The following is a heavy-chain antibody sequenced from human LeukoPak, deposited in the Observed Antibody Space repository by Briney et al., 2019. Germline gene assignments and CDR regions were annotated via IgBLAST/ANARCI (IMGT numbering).Heavy chain of an antibody. CDR3: ARALVDYDSSGYFDAFDI. D-gene: IGHD3-22*01. Sequence: SETLSLTCTVSGGSISSYYWSWIRQPPGKGLEWIGYIYHSGSTNYNPSLMSRVTISVDTSKNQFSLKLSSVTAADTAVYYCARALVDYDSSGYFDAFDIWGQGTMVTVSS. J-gene: IGHJ3*02. CDR2: IYHSGST. V-gene: IGHV4-59*01. CDR1: GGSISSYY.